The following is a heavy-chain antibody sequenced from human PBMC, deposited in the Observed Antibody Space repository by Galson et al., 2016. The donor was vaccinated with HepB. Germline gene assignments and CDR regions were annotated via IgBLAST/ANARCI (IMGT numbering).Heavy chain of an antibody. CDR2: ITDSGDDT. CDR1: GFTFSTYA. CDR3: ANVFWSDSSEGPLRH. Sequence: SLRLSCAASGFTFSTYAMTWVRQAPGKGLEWVSVITDSGDDTHHADSVKGRFTISRDNSKDTLYLQMNSLRPDDTAVYFCANVFWSDSSEGPLRHWGQGTLVSVSS. V-gene: IGHV3-23*01. D-gene: IGHD3-3*01. J-gene: IGHJ1*01.